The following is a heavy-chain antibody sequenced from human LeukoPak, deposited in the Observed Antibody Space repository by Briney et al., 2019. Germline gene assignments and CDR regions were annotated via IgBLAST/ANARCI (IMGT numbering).Heavy chain of an antibody. CDR2: VSAYNGNT. CDR3: ARAKWGVYGMDV. CDR1: SYFFPSYG. J-gene: IGHJ6*02. D-gene: IGHD3-16*01. V-gene: IGHV1-18*01. Sequence: GASVKVSCKTSSYFFPSYGISWVRQAPGQGLEWMGWVSAYNGNTNYHQKLQDRVTMTTDTSTTTAYMELRTLRSDDTAVYYCARAKWGVYGMDVWGQGTTVTVSS.